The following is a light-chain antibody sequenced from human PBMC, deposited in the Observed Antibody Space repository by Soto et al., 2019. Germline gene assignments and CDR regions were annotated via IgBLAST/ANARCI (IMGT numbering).Light chain of an antibody. Sequence: DIQMTQSPSTLSASLGDRVTITCRANQSISNWLAWYQQIPGKAPKLLISDASSLQSGVPSRFSGSGSGTEFTLTISSLQPDDFATFYCQQYNSSPLTFCGGTKVEIK. V-gene: IGKV1-5*01. CDR2: DAS. CDR1: QSISNW. CDR3: QQYNSSPLT. J-gene: IGKJ4*01.